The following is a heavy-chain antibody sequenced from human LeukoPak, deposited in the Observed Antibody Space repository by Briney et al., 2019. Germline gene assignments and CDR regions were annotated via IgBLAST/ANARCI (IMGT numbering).Heavy chain of an antibody. CDR3: ARVGYCSSTSCYAPYYYYGMDV. V-gene: IGHV4-59*01. CDR2: IYYSGST. CDR1: GGSISSYY. Sequence: SETLSLTCTVSGGSISSYYWSWVRQPPGKGLEWIGYIYYSGSTNYNPSLKSRVTISVDTSKNQFSLKLSSVTAADTAVYYCARVGYCSSTSCYAPYYYYGMDVWGQGTTVTVSS. J-gene: IGHJ6*02. D-gene: IGHD2-2*01.